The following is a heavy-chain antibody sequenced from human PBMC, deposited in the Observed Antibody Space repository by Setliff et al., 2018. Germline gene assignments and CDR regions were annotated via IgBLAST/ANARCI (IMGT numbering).Heavy chain of an antibody. CDR1: GGSISSYY. CDR2: IYIGGSA. CDR3: AREQWLDPPGYYYMDV. Sequence: PSETLSLTCTVSGGSISSYYWSWIRQPAGKGLGWIGHIYIGGSANYNPSLKSRVTMSIDTSKNQFSLKLNSVTAADMAVYYCAREQWLDPPGYYYMDVWAKGTTVTVSS. J-gene: IGHJ6*03. V-gene: IGHV4-4*07. D-gene: IGHD6-19*01.